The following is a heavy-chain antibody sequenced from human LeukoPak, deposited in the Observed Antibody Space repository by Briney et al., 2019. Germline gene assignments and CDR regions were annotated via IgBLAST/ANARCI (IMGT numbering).Heavy chain of an antibody. CDR2: ISETSTYI. V-gene: IGHV3-21*01. CDR3: ARGQNFVGV. CDR1: GFNLRNYD. D-gene: IGHD6-6*01. J-gene: IGHJ6*02. Sequence: GGSLRLSCAASGFNLRNYDMTWVRQAPGKELEWVSSISETSTYIYYADSVKGRFTISRDNANNSLYLQMNSLRVDDTAVYYCARGQNFVGVWGQGTMVIVSS.